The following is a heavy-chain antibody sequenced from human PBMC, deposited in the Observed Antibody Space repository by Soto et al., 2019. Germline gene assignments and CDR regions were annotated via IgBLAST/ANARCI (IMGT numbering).Heavy chain of an antibody. Sequence: GASVKVSCTASGYTFTIYAMHWVRQAPGQRLEWMGWINAGNGNTKYSQKFQGRVTITRDTSASTAYMELSSLRSEDTAVYYCARALPYYDFWSGPNYYYYGMDVWGQGTTVTVSS. J-gene: IGHJ6*02. CDR3: ARALPYYDFWSGPNYYYYGMDV. D-gene: IGHD3-3*01. CDR2: INAGNGNT. V-gene: IGHV1-3*01. CDR1: GYTFTIYA.